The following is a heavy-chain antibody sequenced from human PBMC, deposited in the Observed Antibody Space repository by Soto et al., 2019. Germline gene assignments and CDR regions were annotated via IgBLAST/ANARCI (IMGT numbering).Heavy chain of an antibody. D-gene: IGHD3-9*01. J-gene: IGHJ6*02. V-gene: IGHV3-21*01. CDR1: GFTFSSYS. CDR2: ISSSSSYI. CDR3: AREDYDILTGYYTYYYGMDV. Sequence: GGSLRLSCAASGFTFSSYSMNWVRQAPGKGLEWVSSISSSSSYIYYADSVKGRFTISRDNAKNSLYLQMNSLRAEDTAVYYCAREDYDILTGYYTYYYGMDVWGQGTTVTVSS.